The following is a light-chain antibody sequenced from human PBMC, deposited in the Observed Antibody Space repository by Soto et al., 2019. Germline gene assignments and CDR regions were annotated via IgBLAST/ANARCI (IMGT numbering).Light chain of an antibody. CDR1: SSDVGAYNY. J-gene: IGLJ3*02. CDR3: ASYTTSSTLV. V-gene: IGLV2-14*01. Sequence: QSVLTQPASVSGSPGQSITISCTGTSSDVGAYNYVSWYQQHPGEAPKLMIYEVTDRPSGVSNRFSGSKSGNTASLTISGLQAEDEADYYCASYTTSSTLVFGGGTKLTVL. CDR2: EVT.